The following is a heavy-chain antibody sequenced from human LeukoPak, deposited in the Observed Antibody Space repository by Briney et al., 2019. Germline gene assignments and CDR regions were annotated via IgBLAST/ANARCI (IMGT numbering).Heavy chain of an antibody. Sequence: GGTLRLSCAASGFTFSSYGMSWVRQAPGKGLKWVSAISGSGGSTYYADSVKGRFTISRDNSKNKLYLRMNSLRAEDTAVYYCAKAPQSYDSSGYYPVVDAFDIWGQGTMVTVSS. CDR3: AKAPQSYDSSGYYPVVDAFDI. D-gene: IGHD3-22*01. CDR2: ISGSGGST. CDR1: GFTFSSYG. V-gene: IGHV3-23*01. J-gene: IGHJ3*02.